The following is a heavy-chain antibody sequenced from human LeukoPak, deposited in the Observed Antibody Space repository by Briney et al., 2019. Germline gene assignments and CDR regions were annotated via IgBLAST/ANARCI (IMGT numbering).Heavy chain of an antibody. CDR2: SSAYYGNT. CDR3: ARDGGYCSSTSCCTNPFDY. CDR1: GYTFTSCG. D-gene: IGHD2-2*02. J-gene: IGHJ4*02. Sequence: ASVKVSCKASGYTFTSCGISWVRQPPGQGLEWMGWSSAYYGNTNYAPKLQGTVTITTDTSTSTVYMELRSLRSDDTAVYYCARDGGYCSSTSCCTNPFDYWGQGTLVTVSS. V-gene: IGHV1-18*01.